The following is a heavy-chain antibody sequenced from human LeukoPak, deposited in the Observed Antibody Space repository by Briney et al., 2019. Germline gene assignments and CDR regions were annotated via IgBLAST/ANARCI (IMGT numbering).Heavy chain of an antibody. CDR2: IKQDGSEK. CDR3: ARDRVAGTHDL. V-gene: IGHV3-7*01. J-gene: IGHJ4*02. Sequence: PGGSLRLSCAASVFTLSSYWMSWVRQAPGEGLEWVANIKQDGSEKYYVDSMKGRFTIYRDNAKNSLYLQMNSLRAEDTAVYYCARDRVAGTHDLWGQGTLVTVSS. D-gene: IGHD6-19*01. CDR1: VFTLSSYW.